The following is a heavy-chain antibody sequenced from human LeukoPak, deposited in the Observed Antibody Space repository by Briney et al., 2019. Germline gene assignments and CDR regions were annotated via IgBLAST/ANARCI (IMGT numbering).Heavy chain of an antibody. CDR2: IWYDGSNK. CDR1: GFTFSSYG. V-gene: IGHV3-33*06. CDR3: AKFGSFVTVSDY. Sequence: GGSLRLSCAASGFTFSSYGMHWVRQAPGKGLEWVAVIWYDGSNKYYADSVKGRFTISRDNSKNTLYLQMNSLRAEDTAVYYCAKFGSFVTVSDYWGQGTLVTVSP. D-gene: IGHD3-10*01. J-gene: IGHJ4*02.